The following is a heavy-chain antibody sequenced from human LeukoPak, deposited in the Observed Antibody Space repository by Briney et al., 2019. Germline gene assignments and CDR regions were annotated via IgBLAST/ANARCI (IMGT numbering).Heavy chain of an antibody. J-gene: IGHJ6*02. CDR2: ISGSGGST. D-gene: IGHD3-22*01. V-gene: IGHV3-23*01. CDR1: GFTFSSYA. Sequence: GGSLRLSCAASGFTFSSYAMSWVRQAPGKGLEWVSAISGSGGSTYHADSVKGRFTISRDNSKNTLYLQMNSLRAEDTAVYYCARDLRITMILDGYYGMDVWGQGTTVTVSS. CDR3: ARDLRITMILDGYYGMDV.